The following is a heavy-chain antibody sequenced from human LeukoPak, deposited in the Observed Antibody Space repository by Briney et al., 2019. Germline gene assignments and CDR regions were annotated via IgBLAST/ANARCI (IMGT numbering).Heavy chain of an antibody. CDR2: INTNTGNP. CDR1: GGTFSSYA. V-gene: IGHV7-4-1*02. Sequence: ASVKVSCKASGGTFSSYAISWVRQAPGQGLEWMGWINTNTGNPTYAQGFTGRFVFSLDTSVSTAYLQISSLKAEDTAVYYCARERLFGLAYYYYYMDVWGKGTTVTVSS. CDR3: ARERLFGLAYYYYYMDV. J-gene: IGHJ6*03. D-gene: IGHD3/OR15-3a*01.